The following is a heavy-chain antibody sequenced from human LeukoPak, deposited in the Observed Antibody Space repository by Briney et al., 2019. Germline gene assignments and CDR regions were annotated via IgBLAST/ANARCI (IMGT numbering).Heavy chain of an antibody. CDR2: IYHSGST. J-gene: IGHJ3*02. CDR1: GGSISSGGYS. D-gene: IGHD4-17*01. Sequence: SETLSLTCAVSGGSISSGGYSWSWIRQPPGKGLEWIGYIYHSGSTYYNPSLKSRVTISVDRSKNQFSLKLSSVTAADTAVYYCARDYGAYDAFDIWGQGTMVTVSS. V-gene: IGHV4-30-2*01. CDR3: ARDYGAYDAFDI.